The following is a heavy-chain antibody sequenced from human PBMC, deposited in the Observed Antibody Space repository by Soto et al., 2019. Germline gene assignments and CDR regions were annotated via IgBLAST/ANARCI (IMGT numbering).Heavy chain of an antibody. CDR2: ISGSGGST. D-gene: IGHD2-8*01. Sequence: GGSLRLSCAASGFTFSSYAMSWVRQAPGKGLEWVSAISGSGGSTYYADSVKGRFTISRDNAKNSLYLQMNSLRAEDTAVYYCARAFYCTNGVCYFDYYYYGMDVWGQGTTVTVSS. CDR3: ARAFYCTNGVCYFDYYYYGMDV. CDR1: GFTFSSYA. V-gene: IGHV3-23*01. J-gene: IGHJ6*02.